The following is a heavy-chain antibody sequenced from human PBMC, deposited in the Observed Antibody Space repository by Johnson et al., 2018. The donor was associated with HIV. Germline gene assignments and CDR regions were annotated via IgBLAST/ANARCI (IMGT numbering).Heavy chain of an antibody. CDR1: GFTFSSYA. V-gene: IGHV3-23*04. D-gene: IGHD3-3*01. CDR2: ISGSGGST. CDR3: ARETGFSMFGVVRRNAFDN. J-gene: IGHJ3*02. Sequence: EVQLVESGGGLVQPGGSLRLSCAASGFTFSSYAMSWVRQAPGKGLEWVSAISGSGGSTYYADSVKGRFTISRGHSKNTLYLQMNSLRAEDQALYYCARETGFSMFGVVRRNAFDNGGEGTMVTITS.